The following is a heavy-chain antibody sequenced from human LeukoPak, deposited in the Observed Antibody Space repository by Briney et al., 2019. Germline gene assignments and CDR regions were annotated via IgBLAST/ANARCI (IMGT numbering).Heavy chain of an antibody. Sequence: PGGSLRLSCTASGFTFSDYYMSWIRQAPGKGLEWISYISTSGRIIFYADSVKGRFTISRDNAKNSIYLQMNSLGAEDTAVYYCAGDGRYCGGDCYIDYWGQGTLVTVSS. J-gene: IGHJ4*02. CDR1: GFTFSDYY. CDR3: AGDGRYCGGDCYIDY. CDR2: ISTSGRII. D-gene: IGHD2-21*02. V-gene: IGHV3-11*01.